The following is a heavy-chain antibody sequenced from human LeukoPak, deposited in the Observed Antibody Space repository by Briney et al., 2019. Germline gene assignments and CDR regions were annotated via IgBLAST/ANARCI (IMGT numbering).Heavy chain of an antibody. CDR1: GFAFSNYN. CDR3: AKDSATWGFDS. CDR2: IFYEESKK. Sequence: GGSLRLSCAASGFAFSNYNMHWVRQAPGKGLEWVAFIFYEESKKSYSDSVKGRLTISRDISKSTLYLQMNGLRAEDTAVYYCAKDSATWGFDSWGQGTLVTVSS. V-gene: IGHV3-30*02. J-gene: IGHJ4*02. D-gene: IGHD3-16*01.